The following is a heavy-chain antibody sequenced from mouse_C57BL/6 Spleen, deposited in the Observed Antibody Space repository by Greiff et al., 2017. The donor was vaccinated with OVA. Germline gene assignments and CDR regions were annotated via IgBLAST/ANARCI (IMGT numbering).Heavy chain of an antibody. CDR1: GYAFSSSW. D-gene: IGHD2-5*01. CDR3: AKGSNPLYAMDY. Sequence: QVQLQQSGPELVKPGASVKISCKASGYAFSSSWMNWVKQRPGKGLEWIGRIYPGDGDTNYNGKFKGKATLTADKSSRTAYMQLSSLTSEDSAVYFCAKGSNPLYAMDYWGQGTSVTVSS. V-gene: IGHV1-82*01. CDR2: IYPGDGDT. J-gene: IGHJ4*01.